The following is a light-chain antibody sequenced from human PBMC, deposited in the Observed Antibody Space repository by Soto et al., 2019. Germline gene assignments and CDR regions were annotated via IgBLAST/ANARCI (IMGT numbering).Light chain of an antibody. V-gene: IGKV2D-29*01. J-gene: IGKJ1*01. Sequence: IVMTHTPLSLSVNPGQPASISCKSNQSLLQSDGNTYLYWYLQKPGQPPQLLIYAVSNRFSGVPDRFSGSGSRTDFTLMIILVESEAVGVYYRMQSIQLPRTFGQGTKVEIK. CDR2: AVS. CDR3: MQSIQLPRT. CDR1: QSLLQSDGNTY.